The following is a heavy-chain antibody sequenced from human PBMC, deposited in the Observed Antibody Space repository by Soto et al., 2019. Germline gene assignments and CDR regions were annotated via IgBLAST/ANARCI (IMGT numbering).Heavy chain of an antibody. V-gene: IGHV1-3*01. D-gene: IGHD6-13*01. CDR1: GYTFTSYA. J-gene: IGHJ4*02. CDR3: ARAGRRQQLVLYYFDY. CDR2: INAGNGNT. Sequence: QVQLVQSGAEVKKPGASVKVSCKASGYTFTSYAMHWVRQAPGQRLEWMGWINAGNGNTKYSQKFQGRVTITRDTSASTAYMELSSLRSEDTAVYYCARAGRRQQLVLYYFDYWGQGNLVTVSS.